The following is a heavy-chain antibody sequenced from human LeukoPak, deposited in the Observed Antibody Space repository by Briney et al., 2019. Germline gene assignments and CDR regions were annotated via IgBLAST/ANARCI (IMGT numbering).Heavy chain of an antibody. CDR1: GYTLTNYY. D-gene: IGHD3-16*01. CDR3: ARGVITFGGTYYFDY. CDR2: IIPIFGTA. J-gene: IGHJ4*02. V-gene: IGHV1-69*13. Sequence: GASVKVSCKASGYTLTNYYMHWVRQAPGQGLEWMGGIIPIFGTANYAQKFQGRVTITADESTSTAYMELSSLRSEDTAVYYCARGVITFGGTYYFDYWGQGTLVTVSS.